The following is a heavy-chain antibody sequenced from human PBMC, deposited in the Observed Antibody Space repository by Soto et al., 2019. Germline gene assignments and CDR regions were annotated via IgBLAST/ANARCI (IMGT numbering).Heavy chain of an antibody. J-gene: IGHJ6*02. CDR3: ARYHRFPADGYYGMDV. Sequence: QVQLQESGPGLVKPSETLSLTCTVSGGSISSYYWSWIRQPPGKGLEWIGYIYYSGSTNYNPSLKSRVTISVDTSKNQCALKLSSVTAADTAVYYCARYHRFPADGYYGMDVWGQGTTVTVSS. V-gene: IGHV4-59*01. CDR2: IYYSGST. CDR1: GGSISSYY.